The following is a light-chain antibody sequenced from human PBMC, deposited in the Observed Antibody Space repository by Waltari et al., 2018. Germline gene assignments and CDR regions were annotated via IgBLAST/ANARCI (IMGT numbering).Light chain of an antibody. CDR3: QHYNTYSVT. Sequence: DIKMTQSPSTLSASVGDRVTITCRASQRISYWLAWYQQKPGKAPKLLIYDASSLESGVPSRFSGSGSGTEFTLTISSLQPDDFATYYCQHYNTYSVTFGPGTKVDIK. V-gene: IGKV1-5*01. J-gene: IGKJ3*01. CDR1: QRISYW. CDR2: DAS.